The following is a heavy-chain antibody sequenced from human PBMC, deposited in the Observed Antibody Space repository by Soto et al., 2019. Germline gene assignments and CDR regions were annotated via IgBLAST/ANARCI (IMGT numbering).Heavy chain of an antibody. J-gene: IGHJ4*02. CDR3: ARITILGLPWDS. CDR2: ISAYNGNR. Sequence: QVQLVQSGAEVKKPGASVKVFCKASGYTFSSYGISWVRQAPGQGLEWMGRISAYNGNRNYAQKFQGRVTMTTDTSTSTAYLELRSLRSDDTAVYYCARITILGLPWDSWGQGTLVTVSS. CDR1: GYTFSSYG. D-gene: IGHD3-3*01. V-gene: IGHV1-18*04.